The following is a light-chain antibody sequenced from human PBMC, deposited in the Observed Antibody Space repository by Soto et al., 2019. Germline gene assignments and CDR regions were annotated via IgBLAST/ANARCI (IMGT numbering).Light chain of an antibody. J-gene: IGLJ3*02. CDR1: SSDVGAYNY. CDR3: SSYAGSSTWV. V-gene: IGLV2-14*01. CDR2: EVS. Sequence: QSALTQPASVSGSPGQSITISCTGTSSDVGAYNYVSWYQQHPGKPPQLIIYEVSDRPSGVSNRFSGSKSGNTASLTISGLQAEDEAVYYCSSYAGSSTWVFGGGTKLTVL.